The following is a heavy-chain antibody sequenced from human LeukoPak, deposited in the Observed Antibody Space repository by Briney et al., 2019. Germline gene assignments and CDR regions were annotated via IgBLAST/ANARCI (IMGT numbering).Heavy chain of an antibody. J-gene: IGHJ6*04. V-gene: IGHV3-48*03. D-gene: IGHD3-10*02. Sequence: GGSLRLSCAASGFTFSSYEMNWVRQAPGKGLEWVSYISSSGSTIYYADSVKGRFTISRDNAKNSLYLQINSLRAEDTAVYYCAELGITMIGGVWGKGTTVTISS. CDR2: ISSSGSTI. CDR1: GFTFSSYE. CDR3: AELGITMIGGV.